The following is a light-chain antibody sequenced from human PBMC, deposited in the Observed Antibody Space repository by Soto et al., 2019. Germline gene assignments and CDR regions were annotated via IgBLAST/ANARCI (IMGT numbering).Light chain of an antibody. CDR1: SSNIGAGYG. CDR2: GNS. J-gene: IGLJ3*02. CDR3: QSYDSSLSGWV. V-gene: IGLV1-40*01. Sequence: QSVLAQPPSVSGARGQRVTISCTGSSSNIGAGYGVHWYQQLPGTAPKLLIYGNSNRPSGVPDRFSGSKSGTSASLAITGLQAEDEADYDCQSYDSSLSGWVFGGGTKLTVL.